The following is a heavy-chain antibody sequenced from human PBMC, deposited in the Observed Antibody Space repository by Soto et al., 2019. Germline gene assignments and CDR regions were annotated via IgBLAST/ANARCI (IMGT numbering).Heavy chain of an antibody. J-gene: IGHJ4*02. CDR2: IWYDGGNK. CDR3: ANGITMIVVVIDY. D-gene: IGHD3-22*01. V-gene: IGHV3-30*02. CDR1: GFTFSTYG. Sequence: GGSLRLSCAASGFTFSTYGMHWVRQAPGKGLEWVAVIWYDGGNKYYTDSVKGRFIISRDKSKNTLYLQMNSLRAEDTAVYYCANGITMIVVVIDYWGQGTLVTVSS.